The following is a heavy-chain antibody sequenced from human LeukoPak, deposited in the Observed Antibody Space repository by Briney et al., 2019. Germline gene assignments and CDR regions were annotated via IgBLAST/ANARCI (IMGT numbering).Heavy chain of an antibody. V-gene: IGHV3-48*03. Sequence: PGGSLRLSCAASGFTSTPSELNWVRQAPGKGLEWISYISHTGSLIYYADSVKGRFTISRDNAENSLYLQMNSLRAEDMAVYYCARALESGNSDAGYWGQGTLVTVSS. CDR3: ARALESGNSDAGY. J-gene: IGHJ4*02. CDR2: ISHTGSLI. CDR1: GFTSTPSE. D-gene: IGHD4-23*01.